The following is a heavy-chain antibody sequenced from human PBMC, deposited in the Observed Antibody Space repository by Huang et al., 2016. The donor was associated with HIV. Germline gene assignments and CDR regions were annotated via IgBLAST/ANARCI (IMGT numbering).Heavy chain of an antibody. J-gene: IGHJ4*02. Sequence: EVQLLESGGGLVQPGGSLRLSCAASGFTFSSYAMSWVRQAPGKGLEWVSVISGGGGSTYYADSVKGRFTISRDNSKNTLYLQMNSLRAEDAVVYYCAKDPYSSSWFDHFDYWGQGTLVTVSS. D-gene: IGHD6-13*01. CDR2: ISGGGGST. CDR1: GFTFSSYA. V-gene: IGHV3-23*01. CDR3: AKDPYSSSWFDHFDY.